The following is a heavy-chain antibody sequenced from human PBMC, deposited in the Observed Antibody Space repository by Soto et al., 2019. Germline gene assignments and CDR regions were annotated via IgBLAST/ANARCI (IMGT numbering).Heavy chain of an antibody. D-gene: IGHD3-16*01. CDR2: ITPVLGMA. V-gene: IGHV1-69*02. Sequence: QVQLVQSGAEVKKPGSSVRVSCKASGGTFSSNTLSWVRQAPGQGLEWMGRITPVLGMADYEQNFQDRLTITADKSTTTVYMELGSLRAEDTAIYYCARAISSGGRFSGMDVWGQGTTVTVAS. CDR3: ARAISSGGRFSGMDV. J-gene: IGHJ6*02. CDR1: GGTFSSNT.